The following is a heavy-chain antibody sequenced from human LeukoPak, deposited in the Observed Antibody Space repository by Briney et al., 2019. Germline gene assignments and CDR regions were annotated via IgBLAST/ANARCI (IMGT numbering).Heavy chain of an antibody. CDR2: ISGSGGST. CDR1: GFTFSSYA. J-gene: IGHJ5*02. V-gene: IGHV3-23*01. D-gene: IGHD6-13*01. CDR3: AKLYSSLSFQYWSDP. Sequence: GGSLRLSCAASGFTFSSYAMSWVRQAPGKGLEWVSAISGSGGSTYYADSVKGRFTISRDNSKNTLYLQMNSLRAEDTAVYYCAKLYSSLSFQYWSDPWGQGTLVTVSS.